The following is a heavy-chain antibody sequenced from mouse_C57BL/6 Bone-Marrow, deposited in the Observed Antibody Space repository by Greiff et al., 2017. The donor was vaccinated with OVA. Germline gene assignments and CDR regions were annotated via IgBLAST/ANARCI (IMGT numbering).Heavy chain of an antibody. V-gene: IGHV2-5*01. CDR2: IWRGGST. CDR1: GFSLTSYG. CDR3: AKNYGSRGGYYAMDY. Sequence: VKLMESGPGLVQPSQRLSITCTVSGFSLTSYGVHWVRQSPGKGLEWLGVIWRGGSTDYNAAFMSRLSITKDNSKSQVFFKMNSLQADDTAIYYCAKNYGSRGGYYAMDYWGQGTSVTVSS. J-gene: IGHJ4*01. D-gene: IGHD1-1*01.